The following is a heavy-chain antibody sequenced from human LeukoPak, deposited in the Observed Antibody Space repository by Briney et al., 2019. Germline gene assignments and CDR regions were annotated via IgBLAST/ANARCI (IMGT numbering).Heavy chain of an antibody. CDR2: IKQDGSEK. Sequence: PGGSLRLSCAASGFTFSSYWMIWVRQAPGKGLEWVANIKQDGSEKHYVDSVKGRFTISRDNAKNSLYLQMNSLRAEDTAVYYCARDSTLRYYFDFWGQGTLVTVSS. CDR3: ARDSTLRYYFDF. D-gene: IGHD2-15*01. CDR1: GFTFSSYW. J-gene: IGHJ4*02. V-gene: IGHV3-7*01.